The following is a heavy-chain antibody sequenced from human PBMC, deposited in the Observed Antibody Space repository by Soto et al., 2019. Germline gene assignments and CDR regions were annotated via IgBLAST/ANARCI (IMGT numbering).Heavy chain of an antibody. J-gene: IGHJ1*01. Sequence: PGGSLRLSCAASGFTFSTYDLNWVRQAAGKGLEWVSSISGSGGSTSYADSVKGRFTISRDNAKNSLDLQMHSLRDEDTAVYYCARDSGYCSGGSCYPGYFQYWGQGALVTVSS. D-gene: IGHD2-15*01. CDR1: GFTFSTYD. CDR2: ISGSGGST. V-gene: IGHV3-23*01. CDR3: ARDSGYCSGGSCYPGYFQY.